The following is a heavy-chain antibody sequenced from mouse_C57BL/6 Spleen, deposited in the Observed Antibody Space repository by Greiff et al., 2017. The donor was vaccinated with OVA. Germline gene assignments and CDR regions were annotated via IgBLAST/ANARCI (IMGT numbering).Heavy chain of an antibody. CDR1: GYTFTDYE. Sequence: QVQLQQPGAELVRPGASVTLSCKASGYTFTDYEMHWVKQTPVHGLEWIGAIDPETGGTAYNQKFKGKAILTADKSSSTAYMELRSLTSEDSAVYYCTRGGTGYWGRGTTLTVSS. CDR3: TRGGTGY. CDR2: IDPETGGT. D-gene: IGHD3-3*01. V-gene: IGHV1-15*01. J-gene: IGHJ2*01.